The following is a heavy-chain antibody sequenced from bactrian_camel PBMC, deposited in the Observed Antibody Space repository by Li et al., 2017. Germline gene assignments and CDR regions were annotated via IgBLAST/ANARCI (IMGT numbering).Heavy chain of an antibody. CDR3: AAALPPRRLSPWWDAGDVKRRRRRRELAGGWDFCGPDVIFNS. CDR1: GEFGILYY. J-gene: IGHJ6*01. D-gene: IGHD7*01. Sequence: QVQLVESGGGLVQPGGSLRLSCAASGEFGILYYMAWFRQAPGKEREGVAGIDTDGSTSYADSVKDRFTISQDKVKKTLYLQMNSLKPEDTAMYYCAAALPPRRLSPWWDAGDVKRRRRRRELAGGWDFCGPDVIFNSWGQGTQVTV. CDR2: IDTDGST. V-gene: IGHV3S53*01.